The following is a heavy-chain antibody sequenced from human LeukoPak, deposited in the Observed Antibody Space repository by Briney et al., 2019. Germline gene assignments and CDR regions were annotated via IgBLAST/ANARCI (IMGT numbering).Heavy chain of an antibody. V-gene: IGHV1-18*01. Sequence: ASVKFSCNASGYTFTSYGISWVRQAPGQGLEWMGWISAYNGNTNYAQKLQGRVTMTTDTCTSTDYMELRSLRSDDTAVYYCARDRVFFRRGADGTDYWGQGTLVTVSS. CDR3: ARDRVFFRRGADGTDY. J-gene: IGHJ4*02. CDR2: ISAYNGNT. D-gene: IGHD1-26*01. CDR1: GYTFTSYG.